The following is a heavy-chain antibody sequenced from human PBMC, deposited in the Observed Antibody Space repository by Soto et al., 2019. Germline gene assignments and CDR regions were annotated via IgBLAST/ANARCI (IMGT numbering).Heavy chain of an antibody. CDR1: GYTFTSYG. CDR2: INGYTGNT. V-gene: IGHV1-18*01. Sequence: QVQLVQSGGEVKKPGASVKVSCKASGYTFTSYGFSWVRQAPGQGIEWMGWINGYTGNTHYAQKFQGRVTMTIDTSTSTAYMELWTLISDDTAVYYCARSWVTGKGGMDVWGQGTTVTVSS. D-gene: IGHD3-16*01. J-gene: IGHJ6*02. CDR3: ARSWVTGKGGMDV.